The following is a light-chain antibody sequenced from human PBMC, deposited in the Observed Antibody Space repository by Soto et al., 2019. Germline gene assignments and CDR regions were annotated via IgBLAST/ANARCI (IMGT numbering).Light chain of an antibody. CDR2: AAS. V-gene: IGKV1-39*01. CDR1: QSISSY. Sequence: DIQMTQSPSSLSASVGDRVTITCRASQSISSYLNWYQQKPGKAPKLLIYAASSLQSGVPSRFSGSGSGTDFTLTIISLQPDDFATYYCQQYNSYSQTFGQGTKVDI. J-gene: IGKJ1*01. CDR3: QQYNSYSQT.